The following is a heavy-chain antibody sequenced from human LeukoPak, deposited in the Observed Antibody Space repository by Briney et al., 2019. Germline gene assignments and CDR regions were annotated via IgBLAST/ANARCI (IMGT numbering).Heavy chain of an antibody. V-gene: IGHV3-21*01. CDR3: ARDVDYYYMDV. Sequence: GGSLRLSCAASGFTFSSYSMNWVRQAPGKGLEWVSSISSSSSYIYYADSVKGRFTISRDNAKNSLYLQMNSLRAEDAAVYYCARDVDYYYMDVWGKGTTVTISS. J-gene: IGHJ6*03. CDR1: GFTFSSYS. D-gene: IGHD2-21*01. CDR2: ISSSSSYI.